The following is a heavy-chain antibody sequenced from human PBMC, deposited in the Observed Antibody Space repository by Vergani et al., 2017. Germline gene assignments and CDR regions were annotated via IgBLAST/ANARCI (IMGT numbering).Heavy chain of an antibody. CDR2: IYTSGST. Sequence: QVQLQESGPGLVKPSQTLSLTCTVSCGSISSGSYYWSWIRQPAGKGLEWIGRIYTSGSTNYNPSLKSRVTISVDTSKNQFSLKLSSVTAADTAVYYCARGGSSSWLGAFDIWGQGTMVTVSS. J-gene: IGHJ3*02. CDR1: CGSISSGSYY. V-gene: IGHV4-61*02. CDR3: ARGGSSSWLGAFDI. D-gene: IGHD6-13*01.